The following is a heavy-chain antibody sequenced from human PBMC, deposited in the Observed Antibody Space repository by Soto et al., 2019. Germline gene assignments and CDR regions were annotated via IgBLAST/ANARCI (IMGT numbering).Heavy chain of an antibody. Sequence: SETLSLTCTVSGGSVSSATYYWNWIRQPPGKGLEWIGSVYYSGTPNYNPSLKSRVTISMDTSCNRLSLKLRSVTAADTAVYYCARDLCLRTGQWGMDVWGQGTTVTVSS. CDR1: GGSVSSATYY. D-gene: IGHD3-9*01. CDR3: ARDLCLRTGQWGMDV. CDR2: VYYSGTP. J-gene: IGHJ6*02. V-gene: IGHV4-61*01.